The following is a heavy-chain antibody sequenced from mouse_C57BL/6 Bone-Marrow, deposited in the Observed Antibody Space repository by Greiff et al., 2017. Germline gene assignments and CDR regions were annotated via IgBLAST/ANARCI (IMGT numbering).Heavy chain of an antibody. J-gene: IGHJ2*01. D-gene: IGHD1-1*01. V-gene: IGHV1-19*01. CDR1: GYTFTDYY. CDR2: INPYNGGT. Sequence: VQLQQSGPVLVKPGASVKMSCKASGYTFTDYYMNWVKQSHGKSLEWIGVINPYNGGTSYNQKFKGKATLTVDKSSSTAYMELSSLTYEDSAVYYCARRSIYDCGSSYWFAYWGQGTTLTVSS. CDR3: ARRSIYDCGSSYWFAY.